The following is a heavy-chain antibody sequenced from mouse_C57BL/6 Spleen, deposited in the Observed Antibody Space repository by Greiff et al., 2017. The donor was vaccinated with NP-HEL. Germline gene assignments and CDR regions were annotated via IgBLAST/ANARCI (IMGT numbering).Heavy chain of an antibody. CDR2: ISYDGSN. CDR1: GYSITSGYY. V-gene: IGHV3-6*01. J-gene: IGHJ1*03. CDR3: AREAFITTVVASPGV. D-gene: IGHD1-1*01. Sequence: DVQLQESGPGLVKPSQSLSLTCSVTGYSITSGYYWNWIRQFPGNKLEWMGYISYDGSNNYNPSLKNRISITRDKSKNQFFLKLTSVTTEDTATYYCAREAFITTVVASPGVWGTGTTVTVSS.